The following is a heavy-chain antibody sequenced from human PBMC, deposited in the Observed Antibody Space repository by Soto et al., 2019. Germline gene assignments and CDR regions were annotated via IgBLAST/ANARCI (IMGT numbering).Heavy chain of an antibody. Sequence: GASVKVSCKASGYTFTSYAMHWVRQAPGQRLEWMGWINAGNGNTKYSQKFQGRVTITRDTSASTAYMELSSLRSEDTAVYYCARDGDITMVRGVLYYYYGTDVWGQGTTVTVSS. J-gene: IGHJ6*02. CDR1: GYTFTSYA. D-gene: IGHD3-10*01. CDR2: INAGNGNT. V-gene: IGHV1-3*01. CDR3: ARDGDITMVRGVLYYYYGTDV.